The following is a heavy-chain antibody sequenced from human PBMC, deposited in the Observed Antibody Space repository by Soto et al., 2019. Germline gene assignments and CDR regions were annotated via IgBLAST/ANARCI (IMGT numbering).Heavy chain of an antibody. CDR1: GFTFSSYW. CDR3: AREDIVVVPAATGFYNWFDP. D-gene: IGHD2-2*01. Sequence: GGSLRLSCAASGFTFSSYWMHWVRQAPGKGLVWVSRINSDGSSTSYADSVKGRFTISRDNDKNTLYLQMNSLRAEDTAVYYCAREDIVVVPAATGFYNWFDPWGQGTLVTVSS. CDR2: INSDGSST. J-gene: IGHJ5*02. V-gene: IGHV3-74*01.